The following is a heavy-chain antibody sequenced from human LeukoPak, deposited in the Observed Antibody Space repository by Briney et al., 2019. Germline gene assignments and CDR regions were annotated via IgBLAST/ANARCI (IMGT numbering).Heavy chain of an antibody. D-gene: IGHD2-2*01. CDR1: GFTFNSYA. CDR2: ISWNSGSI. CDR3: AKAEYCSSTSCLWNDY. V-gene: IGHV3-9*01. Sequence: GGSLRLSCAASGFTFNSYAMSWVRQAPGKGLEWVSGISWNSGSIAYADSVKGRFTISRDNAKNSLYLQMNSLRAEDTALYYCAKAEYCSSTSCLWNDYWGQGTLVTVSS. J-gene: IGHJ4*02.